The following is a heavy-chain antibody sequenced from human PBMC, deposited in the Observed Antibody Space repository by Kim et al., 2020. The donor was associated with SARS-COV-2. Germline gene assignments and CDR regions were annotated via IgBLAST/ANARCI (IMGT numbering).Heavy chain of an antibody. Sequence: TDYNPSLTSQVTISVDTSKNQFSLKLSSVTAADTAVYYCARLMGYYMDVWGKGTTVTVSS. V-gene: IGHV4-39*01. J-gene: IGHJ6*03. CDR2: T. CDR3: ARLMGYYMDV. D-gene: IGHD3-10*01.